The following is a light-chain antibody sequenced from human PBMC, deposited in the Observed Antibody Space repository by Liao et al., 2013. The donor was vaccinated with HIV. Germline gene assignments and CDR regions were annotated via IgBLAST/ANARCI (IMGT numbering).Light chain of an antibody. CDR3: QAWDRNAGV. V-gene: IGLV3-1*01. Sequence: SYELTQPPSVSVSPGQTASITCSGDKLGKKDASWYQQKPGQSPVLVIFQDTKRPSGIPERFSGSNSGNTATLTISGTQAMDEADYYCQAWDRNAGVFGTGTKVTVL. J-gene: IGLJ1*01. CDR2: QDT. CDR1: KLGKKD.